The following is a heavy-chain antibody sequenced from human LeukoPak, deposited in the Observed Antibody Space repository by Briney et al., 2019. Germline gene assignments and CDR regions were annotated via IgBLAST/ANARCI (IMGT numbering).Heavy chain of an antibody. V-gene: IGHV4-39*07. CDR2: IYYSGST. D-gene: IGHD3-16*01. J-gene: IGHJ6*03. CDR1: GGSISSSSYY. Sequence: SETLSLTCTVSGGSISSSSYYWGWIRQPPGKGLEWIGSIYYSGSTNYNPSLKSRVTISVDTSKNQFSLKLTSVTAADTAVYYCARETSQKGAHYMDVWGKGTTVTISS. CDR3: ARETSQKGAHYMDV.